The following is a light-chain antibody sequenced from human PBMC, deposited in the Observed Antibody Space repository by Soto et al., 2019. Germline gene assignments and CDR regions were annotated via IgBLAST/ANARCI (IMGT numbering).Light chain of an antibody. J-gene: IGKJ1*01. CDR2: DAS. Sequence: DIQMTQSPSTLSASVGDRVTITCRASQSISDWLAWYQQRPGKAPNLLIFDASSLKSGVPSRFSGSGSGTEFTLTISSLQPDDFATYYCLDYHNYSWTFGQGTKVEIK. V-gene: IGKV1-5*01. CDR1: QSISDW. CDR3: LDYHNYSWT.